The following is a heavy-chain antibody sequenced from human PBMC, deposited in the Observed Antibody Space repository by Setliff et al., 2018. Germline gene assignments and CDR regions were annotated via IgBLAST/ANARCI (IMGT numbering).Heavy chain of an antibody. D-gene: IGHD3-16*01. Sequence: PLETLSLTCSVSGDSMSFSYWSWIRQPPGKGLEWIGYIYYSGSTDSHPSLKSRVSISIDTSKNQFSLKLTSVTAADTAVYYCARRRDSYVDYWGQGTMVTVSS. V-gene: IGHV4-59*08. J-gene: IGHJ4*02. CDR2: IYYSGST. CDR1: GDSMSFSY. CDR3: ARRRDSYVDY.